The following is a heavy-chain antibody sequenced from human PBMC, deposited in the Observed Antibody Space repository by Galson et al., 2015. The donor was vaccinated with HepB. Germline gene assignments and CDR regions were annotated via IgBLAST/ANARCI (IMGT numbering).Heavy chain of an antibody. CDR3: AHQGGGFGLAKVVDY. J-gene: IGHJ4*02. Sequence: SLRLSCAASGFTFSSYAMHWVRQAPGKGLEWVAVISYDGSNKYYADSVKGRFTISRDNSKNTLYLQMNSLRAEDTAVYYCAHQGGGFGLAKVVDYWGQGTLVTVSS. V-gene: IGHV3-30-3*01. CDR1: GFTFSSYA. D-gene: IGHD3-16*01. CDR2: ISYDGSNK.